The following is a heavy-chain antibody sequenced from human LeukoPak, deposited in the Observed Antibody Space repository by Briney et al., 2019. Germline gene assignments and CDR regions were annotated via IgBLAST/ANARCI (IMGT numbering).Heavy chain of an antibody. CDR3: ARITIFGVDPPL. D-gene: IGHD3-3*01. Sequence: SETLSLTCTVSGGSISSYYWSWIRQPPGKGLEWIGYIYYSGSTNYNPSLKSRVTISVDTSKNQFSLKLSSVTAADTAVYYCARITIFGVDPPLWGQGTLVTVSS. CDR1: GGSISSYY. V-gene: IGHV4-59*01. J-gene: IGHJ4*02. CDR2: IYYSGST.